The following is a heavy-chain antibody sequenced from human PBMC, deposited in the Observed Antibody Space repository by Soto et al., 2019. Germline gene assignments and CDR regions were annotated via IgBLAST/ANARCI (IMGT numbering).Heavy chain of an antibody. CDR3: VKDDRILGRRYFDL. Sequence: EEQLLESGGGLIQPGGSLRLACAASGFTFSSYAMTWVRQAPGKGLGWVSSISFSDGGTYNADSVKGRLTISRDNSKNTLFLQMNSLRVEDTAVYYCVKDDRILGRRYFDLWGRGTLVTVSS. CDR1: GFTFSSYA. V-gene: IGHV3-23*01. J-gene: IGHJ2*01. D-gene: IGHD2-15*01. CDR2: ISFSDGGT.